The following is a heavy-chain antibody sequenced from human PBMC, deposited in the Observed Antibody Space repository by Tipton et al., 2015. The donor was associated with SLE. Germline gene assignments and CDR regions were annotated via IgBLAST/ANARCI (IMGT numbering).Heavy chain of an antibody. CDR2: ISPIGSDI. J-gene: IGHJ2*01. CDR3: ARTNVGWYFDL. CDR1: GYSFSNYY. Sequence: QLVQSGPEVKKPGASVKISCKASGYSFSNYYIHWVRQAPGQGLEWMGIISPIGSDIIYAQKFRGRVTTTRDTSTSTVYMELSSLRSDDTAVYYCARTNVGWYFDLWGGGTLVAVSS. V-gene: IGHV1-46*01.